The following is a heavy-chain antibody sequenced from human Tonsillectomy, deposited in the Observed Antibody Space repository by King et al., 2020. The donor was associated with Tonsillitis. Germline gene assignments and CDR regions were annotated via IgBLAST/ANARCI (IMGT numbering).Heavy chain of an antibody. CDR2: ISAYNGNT. V-gene: IGHV1-18*04. CDR3: AREYLPYYYDSSGYRVYAFDI. Sequence: QLVQSGAEVKKPGASVKVSCKASGYTFTSYGISWVRQAPGQGLEWMGWISAYNGNTNYAQKLQGRVTMTTDTSTSTAYMELRSLRSDDTAVYYCAREYLPYYYDSSGYRVYAFDIWGQGTMVTVSS. D-gene: IGHD3-22*01. CDR1: GYTFTSYG. J-gene: IGHJ3*02.